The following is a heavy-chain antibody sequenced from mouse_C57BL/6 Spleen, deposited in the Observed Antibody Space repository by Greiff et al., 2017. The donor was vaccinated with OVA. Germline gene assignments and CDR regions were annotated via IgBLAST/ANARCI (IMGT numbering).Heavy chain of an antibody. CDR3: ARGSGDY. Sequence: QVQLQQSGAELVKPGASVKLSCKASGYTFTSYWMQWVKQRPGQGLEWIGEIDPSDSYTNSNQKFKGKATLTVDTSSSTAYMQLSSLTSEDSAVYYCARGSGDYWGQGTTLTVSS. CDR2: IDPSDSYT. V-gene: IGHV1-50*01. D-gene: IGHD1-1*02. J-gene: IGHJ2*01. CDR1: GYTFTSYW.